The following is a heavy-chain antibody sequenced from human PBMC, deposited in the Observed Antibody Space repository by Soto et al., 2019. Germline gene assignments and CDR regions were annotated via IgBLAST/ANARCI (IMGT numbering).Heavy chain of an antibody. V-gene: IGHV1-18*04. CDR3: ARVEDYFDSSGYNH. CDR2: ISYNGDT. J-gene: IGHJ5*02. CDR1: GYSFTNYG. Sequence: ASVKVSCKASGYSFTNYGITWVRQAPGQGLEWMGWISYNGDTNYAQNLQGRVTMTTDTSTNTAYMELRGLSSDDTAVYYCARVEDYFDSSGYNHWGQGTLVTVSS. D-gene: IGHD3-22*01.